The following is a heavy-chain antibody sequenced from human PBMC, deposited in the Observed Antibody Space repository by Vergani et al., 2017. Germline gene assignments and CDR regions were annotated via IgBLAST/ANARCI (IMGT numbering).Heavy chain of an antibody. CDR3: ARGARITIFGVVIEWLADY. J-gene: IGHJ4*02. D-gene: IGHD3-3*01. V-gene: IGHV1-8*01. CDR2: MNPNSGNT. Sequence: QVQLVQSGAEVKTPGASVKVSCKASGYTFTSYDINWVRQATGQGLEWMGWMNPNSGNTGYAQKFQGRGTMTRNTSISTAYMELSSLRSEDTAVYYCARGARITIFGVVIEWLADYWGQGTLVTVSS. CDR1: GYTFTSYD.